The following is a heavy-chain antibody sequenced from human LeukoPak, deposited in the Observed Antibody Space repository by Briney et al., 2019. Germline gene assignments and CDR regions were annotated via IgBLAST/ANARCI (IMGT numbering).Heavy chain of an antibody. Sequence: GGSLRLSCVASGFTFSSYAMAWVRQAPGKGLEWVSAISGSGVTTHNAGSVKGRFSISRDNSKNTLYLQMNSLRAEDMALYYCAKKVVVGATSPYSDFQDWGQGTLVTVSS. CDR3: AKKVVVGATSPYSDFQD. CDR1: GFTFSSYA. J-gene: IGHJ1*01. V-gene: IGHV3-23*01. CDR2: ISGSGVTT. D-gene: IGHD1-26*01.